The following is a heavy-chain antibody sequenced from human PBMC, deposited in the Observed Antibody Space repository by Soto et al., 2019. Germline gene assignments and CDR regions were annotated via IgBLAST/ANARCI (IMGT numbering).Heavy chain of an antibody. Sequence: SETLSLTCTVSGGSISSYYWSWIRQPPGKGLEWIGYMYYGGRTNYNPSLKSRVTISVDTSKMQVSLKLSSVTAADTAVYFCARGTPSSLIGRSSRGPWFDPWGQGTLVTVSS. V-gene: IGHV4-59*08. CDR2: MYYGGRT. J-gene: IGHJ5*02. D-gene: IGHD2-15*01. CDR3: ARGTPSSLIGRSSRGPWFDP. CDR1: GGSISSYY.